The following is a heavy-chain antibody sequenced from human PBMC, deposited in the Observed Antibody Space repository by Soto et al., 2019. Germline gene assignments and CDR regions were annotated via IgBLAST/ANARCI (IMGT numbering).Heavy chain of an antibody. CDR2: ISGSGGST. V-gene: IGHV3-23*01. CDR3: AKYEGDGYNPRGSVY. CDR1: GFTFSSYA. Sequence: GGSLRLSCAASGFTFSSYAMSWVRQAPGKGLEWVSAISGSGGSTYYADSVKGRFTISRDNSKNTLYLQMNSLRAEDTVVYYCAKYEGDGYNPRGSVYWGQGTLVTVSS. J-gene: IGHJ4*02. D-gene: IGHD5-12*01.